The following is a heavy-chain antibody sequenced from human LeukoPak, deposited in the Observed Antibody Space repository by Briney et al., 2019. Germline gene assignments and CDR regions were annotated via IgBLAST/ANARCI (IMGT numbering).Heavy chain of an antibody. CDR3: AKGGYSSGYSGYYFDY. J-gene: IGHJ4*02. Sequence: GRSLRLSCAASGFTFDDYAMHWVRQAPGKGLGWVSGISWNSGSIGYADSVKGRFTISRDNAKNSLYLQMNSLRAEDTALYYCAKGGYSSGYSGYYFDYWGRGTLVTVSS. D-gene: IGHD3-22*01. CDR2: ISWNSGSI. CDR1: GFTFDDYA. V-gene: IGHV3-9*01.